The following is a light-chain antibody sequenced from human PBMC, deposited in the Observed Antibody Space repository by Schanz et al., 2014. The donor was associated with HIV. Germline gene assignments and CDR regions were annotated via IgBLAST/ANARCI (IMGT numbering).Light chain of an antibody. J-gene: IGLJ3*02. CDR1: RSNIGAGNG. CDR2: DDN. V-gene: IGLV1-40*01. Sequence: QSVLTQPPSVSGAPGQRVTISCTGSRSNIGAGNGVNWYQQVPGTAPKLLIFDDNSRPSGVPDRFSGSKSGTSASLAITGLRAEDESDYYCSSSSTTTCVFGGGTKLTVL. CDR3: SSSSTTTCV.